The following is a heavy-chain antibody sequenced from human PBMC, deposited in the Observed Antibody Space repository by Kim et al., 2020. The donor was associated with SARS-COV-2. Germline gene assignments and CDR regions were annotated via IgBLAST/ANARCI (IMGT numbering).Heavy chain of an antibody. V-gene: IGHV3-15*01. CDR2: IKSKTDGGTT. J-gene: IGHJ4*02. CDR3: TTDPAAAVGFDY. D-gene: IGHD6-13*01. CDR1: GFTFSNAW. Sequence: GGSLRLSCAASGFTFSNAWMSWVRQAPGKGLEWVCRIKSKTDGGTTAYAAPVKGRFTISRDDSKNTLYLQMNSLKTEDTAVYYCTTDPAAAVGFDYWGQGTLVTVSS.